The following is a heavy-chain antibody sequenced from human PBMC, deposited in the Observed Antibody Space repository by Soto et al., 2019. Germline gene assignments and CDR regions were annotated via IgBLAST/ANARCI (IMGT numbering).Heavy chain of an antibody. CDR3: ARAHCSGGSCYGDYLDY. Sequence: QTSGYRNTIYYSIWGRHKTRQGLEWMGLINPSGGSRRYAQTCQGRVTMTRHTSTSTVYRELSSLGSEDTAVYYCARAHCSGGSCYGDYLDYCGHGTLVTVS. D-gene: IGHD2-15*01. CDR1: GYRNTIYY. V-gene: IGHV1-46*03. CDR2: INPSGGSR. J-gene: IGHJ4*01.